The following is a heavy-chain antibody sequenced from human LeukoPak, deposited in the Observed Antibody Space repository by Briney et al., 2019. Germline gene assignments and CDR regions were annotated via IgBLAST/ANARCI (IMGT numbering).Heavy chain of an antibody. D-gene: IGHD5/OR15-5a*01. J-gene: IGHJ4*02. CDR1: GFTLSSNW. CDR2: FYSDGSRT. CDR3: AKGGVWPLEGDFDY. Sequence: GGSLRLSCAGSGFTLSSNWMHWVRQAPGKGLVWVSRFYSDGSRTNYADSVKGRFTISGDNAKNSLYLQMNNLRAEDTALYYCAKGGVWPLEGDFDYWGQGVLVTVSS. V-gene: IGHV3-74*01.